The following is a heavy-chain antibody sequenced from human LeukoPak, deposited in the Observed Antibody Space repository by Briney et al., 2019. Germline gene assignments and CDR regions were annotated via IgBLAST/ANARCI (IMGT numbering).Heavy chain of an antibody. CDR1: GFTVSSNY. Sequence: GGSLRLSCAASGFTVSSNYMSWVRQAPGKGLEWVSVIYTDTSTHYADSVKGRFTISRDTSRNTLHLQMIGLRAEDTAVYYCVLESGGTLRYWGRGSLVTVSS. J-gene: IGHJ4*02. CDR3: VLESGGTLRY. V-gene: IGHV3-66*01. CDR2: IYTDTST. D-gene: IGHD2-15*01.